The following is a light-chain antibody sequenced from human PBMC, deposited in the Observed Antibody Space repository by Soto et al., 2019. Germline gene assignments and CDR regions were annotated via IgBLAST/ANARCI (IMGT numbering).Light chain of an antibody. Sequence: QSVLTQPPSVSGAPGQRVTISCTGSSSNIGAGYDVHWYKQLPGTAPKLLIYGNYNRPSGVSDRISGSRSGTSASLAITGLQAEDEGDYYCQSYDNSRSGSVFGGGTKVTVL. V-gene: IGLV1-40*01. CDR3: QSYDNSRSGSV. J-gene: IGLJ2*01. CDR2: GNY. CDR1: SSNIGAGYD.